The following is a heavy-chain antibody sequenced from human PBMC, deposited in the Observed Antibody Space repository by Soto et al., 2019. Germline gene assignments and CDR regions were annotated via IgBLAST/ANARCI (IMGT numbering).Heavy chain of an antibody. D-gene: IGHD2-2*01. CDR2: IYYSGST. J-gene: IGHJ5*02. CDR3: ATSDWFDP. Sequence: QLQLQESGPGLVKPSETLSLTCTVSGGSISSRGYYWGWIRQPPGKGLEWIGTIYYSGSTYYNPALQSRVTISIDTSKYQFSLKLSSVTAADPAVYYCATSDWFDPWGQGTLVTVS. V-gene: IGHV4-39*01. CDR1: GGSISSRGYY.